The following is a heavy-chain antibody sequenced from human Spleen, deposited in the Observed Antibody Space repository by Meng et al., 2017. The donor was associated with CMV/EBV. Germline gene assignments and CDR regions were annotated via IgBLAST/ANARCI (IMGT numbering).Heavy chain of an antibody. Sequence: GESLKISCAASGFTFTTYNMNWVRQAAGQGLEWIASISSTGDYTYYADSVRGRFSISRDNAKNSLYLQINSLRVEDTAVYYCAREKGTGDVVGATGICDCWGQGTLVTVSS. D-gene: IGHD1-26*01. J-gene: IGHJ4*02. CDR1: GFTFTTYN. V-gene: IGHV3-21*06. CDR2: ISSTGDYT. CDR3: AREKGTGDVVGATGICDC.